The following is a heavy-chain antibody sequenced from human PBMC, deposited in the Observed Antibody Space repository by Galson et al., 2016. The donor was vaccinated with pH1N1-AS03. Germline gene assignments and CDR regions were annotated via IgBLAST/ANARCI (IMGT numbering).Heavy chain of an antibody. CDR3: AREPGYPSNSWFDS. D-gene: IGHD3-16*01. CDR2: IYYTGST. CDR1: GDSIRSSY. V-gene: IGHV4-59*01. J-gene: IGHJ5*01. Sequence: ESLSLTCTVSGDSIRSSYWTWIRQSPGKGLEWIGYIYYTGSTNYNPSLKSRVTISVDTSKNQFSLKLNSVTAADTAVYFCAREPGYPSNSWFDSWGQGSLVTVSS.